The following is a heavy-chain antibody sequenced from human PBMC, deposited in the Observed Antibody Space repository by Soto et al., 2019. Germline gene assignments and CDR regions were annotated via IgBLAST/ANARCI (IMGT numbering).Heavy chain of an antibody. V-gene: IGHV3-23*01. CDR2: VSGSGNNT. D-gene: IGHD3-10*01. CDR1: GFTFSNYV. Sequence: EVQMLESGGDLVQPGGSQRLSCAASGFTFSNYVMSWVRQAPGKGLEWVSSVSGSGNNTYQADSVKGRFSISRDNSQNKLYLRMNSLRVEDTALYYCARSVWGVNNVFEIWGQGTMVTVSS. J-gene: IGHJ3*02. CDR3: ARSVWGVNNVFEI.